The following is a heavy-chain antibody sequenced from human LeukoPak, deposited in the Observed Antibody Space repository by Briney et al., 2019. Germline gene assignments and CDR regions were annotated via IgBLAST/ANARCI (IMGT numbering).Heavy chain of an antibody. Sequence: PGGSLRLSCTVSGVIFSNYEMNWVRQAPGKGLEWVSGIGASGGSTYYADSVKGRFTISRDNSKNTLYLQMNSLRTEDTAVYYCAKAEGYDILTGLDYWGQGTLVTVSS. V-gene: IGHV3-23*01. J-gene: IGHJ4*02. CDR2: IGASGGST. CDR3: AKAEGYDILTGLDY. CDR1: GVIFSNYE. D-gene: IGHD3-9*01.